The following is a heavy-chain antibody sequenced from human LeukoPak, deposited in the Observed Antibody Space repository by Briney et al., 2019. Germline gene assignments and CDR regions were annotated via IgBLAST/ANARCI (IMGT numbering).Heavy chain of an antibody. V-gene: IGHV4-4*09. CDR1: GGSISSYY. CDR2: IYTSGST. J-gene: IGHJ4*02. Sequence: KPSETLSLTCTVSGGSISSYYWSWIRQPPGKGLEWIGYIYTSGSTNYNPSLKSRVTISVDTSKNQFSLKLSSVTAADTAVYYCARFGATGEVDYWGQGTLVTVSS. CDR3: ARFGATGEVDY. D-gene: IGHD3-16*01.